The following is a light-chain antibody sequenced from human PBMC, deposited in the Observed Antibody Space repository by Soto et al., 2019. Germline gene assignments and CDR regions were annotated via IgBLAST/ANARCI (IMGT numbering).Light chain of an antibody. V-gene: IGKV3-20*01. CDR3: QQYGSSGT. Sequence: VLTQSPDNLSLSPGERATLSCRASQSVRSTYLVWYQQKPGQAPRLLIYGASNRATGIPDRFSGSGSGTDFTLTISRLEPEDFAVYYCQQYGSSGTFGQGTKVDIK. J-gene: IGKJ1*01. CDR2: GAS. CDR1: QSVRSTY.